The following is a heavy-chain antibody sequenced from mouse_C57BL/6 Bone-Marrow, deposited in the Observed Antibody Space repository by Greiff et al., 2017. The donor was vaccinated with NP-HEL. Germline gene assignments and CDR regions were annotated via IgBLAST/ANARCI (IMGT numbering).Heavy chain of an antibody. Sequence: VKVVESGAELVRPGASVTLSCKASGYTFTDYEMHWVKQTPVHGLEWIGAIDPETGGTAYNQKFKGKAILTADKSSSTAYMELRSLTSEDSAVYYCTRYDYGFAYWGQGTLVTVSA. CDR3: TRYDYGFAY. J-gene: IGHJ3*01. V-gene: IGHV1-15*01. CDR2: IDPETGGT. D-gene: IGHD2-4*01. CDR1: GYTFTDYE.